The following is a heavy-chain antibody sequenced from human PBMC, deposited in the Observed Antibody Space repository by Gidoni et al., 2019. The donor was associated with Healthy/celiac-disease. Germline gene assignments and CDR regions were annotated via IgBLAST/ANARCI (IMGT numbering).Heavy chain of an antibody. Sequence: QVQLVESGGGVVQPGRSLRLSCAASGFTFSRYGMHWVRQAPGKGLEWVAVIWYDGSNKYYADSVKGRFTISRDNSKNTLYLQMNSLRAEDTAVYYCARGWSYYDSSGYPIDYWGQGTLVTVSS. CDR3: ARGWSYYDSSGYPIDY. CDR1: GFTFSRYG. J-gene: IGHJ4*02. V-gene: IGHV3-33*01. CDR2: IWYDGSNK. D-gene: IGHD3-22*01.